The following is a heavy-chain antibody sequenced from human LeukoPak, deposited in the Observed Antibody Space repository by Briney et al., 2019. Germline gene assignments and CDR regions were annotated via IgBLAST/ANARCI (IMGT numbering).Heavy chain of an antibody. Sequence: RGESLKISCKGSGYSFTTYWIGWVRQMPGKGLEWMGITCPGDSNTRYSPSFQGQVTISADKSISSAYLQWSSLKASDTAMYYCVRSPACSSGTCYPNWFDPWGQGTLVTVSS. D-gene: IGHD2-15*01. V-gene: IGHV5-51*01. J-gene: IGHJ5*02. CDR3: VRSPACSSGTCYPNWFDP. CDR2: TCPGDSNT. CDR1: GYSFTTYW.